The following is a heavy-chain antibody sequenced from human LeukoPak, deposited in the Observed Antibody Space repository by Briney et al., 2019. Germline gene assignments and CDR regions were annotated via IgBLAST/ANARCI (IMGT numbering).Heavy chain of an antibody. CDR2: ILENGSYQ. CDR1: GFSFSNYI. D-gene: IGHD2-15*01. Sequence: GGSLRLSCAASGFSFSNYIMHWVRQAPGKGLDWVAVILENGSYQYYADSVKGRFTISRDNSENTLYLQMNSLRAEDTAVYYCAKVGVGYCSGGSCYYFDYWGQGTLVTVSS. CDR3: AKVGVGYCSGGSCYYFDY. V-gene: IGHV3-30*04. J-gene: IGHJ4*02.